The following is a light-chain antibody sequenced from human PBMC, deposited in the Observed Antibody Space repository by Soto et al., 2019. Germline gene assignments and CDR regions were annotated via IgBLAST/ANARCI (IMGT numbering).Light chain of an antibody. J-gene: IGKJ2*03. CDR1: QDISRW. CDR3: QQYNAYYS. Sequence: DIQMTQSPPTLPASWGDIVTITCRASQDISRWLAWYQQKPGKAPVLLIYDASTLQGGVPSRFSGTGSGTEFTLTISSLQPEDFATYYCQQYNAYYSFGQGTKVDIK. CDR2: DAS. V-gene: IGKV1-5*01.